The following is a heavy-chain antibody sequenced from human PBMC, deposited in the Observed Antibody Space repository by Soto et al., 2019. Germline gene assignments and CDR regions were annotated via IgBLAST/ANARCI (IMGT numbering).Heavy chain of an antibody. Sequence: SETLSLTCTVSGGSISSGDNYWSWIRQHPGKGLEWIGYIYNTGSTYYNPSLKSRGTISVDTSKNQFSLKLTSVTAADTAVYYCARGVDTSMIPFDPWGQGTLVTVSS. J-gene: IGHJ5*02. V-gene: IGHV4-31*03. CDR1: GGSISSGDNY. CDR2: IYNTGST. CDR3: ARGVDTSMIPFDP. D-gene: IGHD5-18*01.